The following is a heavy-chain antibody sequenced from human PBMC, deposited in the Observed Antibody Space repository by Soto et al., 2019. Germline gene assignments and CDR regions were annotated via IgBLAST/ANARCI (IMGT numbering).Heavy chain of an antibody. CDR3: ARGPGYCSSTSCNMDYYYYYGMDV. V-gene: IGHV1-8*01. CDR1: GYTFTSYD. J-gene: IGHJ6*02. CDR2: MNPNSGNT. D-gene: IGHD2-2*01. Sequence: QVQLVQSGAEVKKPGASVKVSCKASGYTFTSYDINWVRQATGQGLEWMGWMNPNSGNTGYAQKFQDRVTMTRNTSISTAYMELSSLRSEDTAVYYCARGPGYCSSTSCNMDYYYYYGMDVWGQGTTVTVSS.